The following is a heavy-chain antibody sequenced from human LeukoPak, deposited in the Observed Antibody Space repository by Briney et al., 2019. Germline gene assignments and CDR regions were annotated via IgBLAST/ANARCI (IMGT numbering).Heavy chain of an antibody. CDR1: GGSISSYY. Sequence: PSETLSLTCTVSGGSISSYYWSWIRQPPGKGLEWIGYIYYSGSTNYNPSLKSRVTISVDTSKNQFSLKLSSVTAADTAVYYCARKTVTMRGSFDYWGQGTLVTVSS. J-gene: IGHJ4*02. V-gene: IGHV4-59*01. D-gene: IGHD4-17*01. CDR3: ARKTVTMRGSFDY. CDR2: IYYSGST.